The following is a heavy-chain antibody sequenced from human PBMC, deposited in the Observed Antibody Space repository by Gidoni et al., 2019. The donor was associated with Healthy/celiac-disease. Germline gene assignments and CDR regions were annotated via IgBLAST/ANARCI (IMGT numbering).Heavy chain of an antibody. D-gene: IGHD6-6*01. CDR3: ARASKRGSSSSGARAYYYGMDV. Sequence: QVQLQESGPGLVKPSQTLSLTCTVSGGSISSGRYYWSWIRQPAGKGLEWIGRFYTSGSTNYNPSLKSRVTISVDTSKNQFSLKLSSVTAADTAVYYCARASKRGSSSSGARAYYYGMDVWGQGTTVTVSS. CDR2: FYTSGST. CDR1: GGSISSGRYY. J-gene: IGHJ6*02. V-gene: IGHV4-61*02.